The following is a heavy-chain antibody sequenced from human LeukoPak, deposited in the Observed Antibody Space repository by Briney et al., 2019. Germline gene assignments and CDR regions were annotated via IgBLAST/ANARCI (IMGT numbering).Heavy chain of an antibody. CDR3: ARHQTAMVNYWFDP. J-gene: IGHJ5*02. D-gene: IGHD5-18*01. CDR1: GGSISSYY. V-gene: IGHV4-59*08. CDR2: IYYSGST. Sequence: SETLSLTCTVSGGSISSYYWSWIRQPPGKGLEWIGYIYYSGSTNYNPSLKSRVTISVGTSKNQFSLKLSSVTAADTAVYYCARHQTAMVNYWFDPWGQGTLVTVSS.